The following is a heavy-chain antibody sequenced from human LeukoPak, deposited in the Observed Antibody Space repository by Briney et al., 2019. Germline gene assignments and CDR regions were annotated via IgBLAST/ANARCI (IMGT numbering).Heavy chain of an antibody. V-gene: IGHV3-48*02. Sequence: WVRXAPGKGLEWVSYISSGGSTKYYADSVKGRFSISRDNAKNSLYLQMNSLRDEDTAVYYCARGPNDFDYWGQGTLVTASS. D-gene: IGHD2-8*01. CDR2: ISSGGSTK. CDR3: ARGPNDFDY. J-gene: IGHJ4*02.